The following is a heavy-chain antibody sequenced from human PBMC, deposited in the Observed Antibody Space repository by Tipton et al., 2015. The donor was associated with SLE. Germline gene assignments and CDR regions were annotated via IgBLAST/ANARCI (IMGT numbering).Heavy chain of an antibody. CDR1: GGSFSGYY. Sequence: TLSLTCAVYGGSFSGYYWSWIRQPPGKGLEWIGEINHSGSTNYNPSLKSRVTISVDTSKNQFSLKLSSVTAADTAVYYCASLIFGTLLVWGQGTMVTVSS. J-gene: IGHJ3*01. CDR3: ASLIFGTLLV. CDR2: INHSGST. V-gene: IGHV4-34*01. D-gene: IGHD3/OR15-3a*01.